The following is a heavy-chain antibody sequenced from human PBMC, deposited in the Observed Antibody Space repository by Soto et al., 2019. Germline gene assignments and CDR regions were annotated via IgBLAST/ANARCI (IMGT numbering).Heavy chain of an antibody. V-gene: IGHV4-39*01. Sequence: SETLSLTCTVSGGSISSSSYYWGWIRQPPGKGLEWIGSIYYSGSTYYNPSLKSRVTISVDTSKNQFSLKLSSVTAADTAVYYCARHSGHIYFDNWDQETLFTIAS. CDR2: IYYSGST. CDR1: GGSISSSSYY. D-gene: IGHD5-12*01. CDR3: ARHSGHIYFDN. J-gene: IGHJ4*02.